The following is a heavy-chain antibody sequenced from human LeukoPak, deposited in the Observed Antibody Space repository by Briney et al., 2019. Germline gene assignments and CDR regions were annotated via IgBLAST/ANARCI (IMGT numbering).Heavy chain of an antibody. J-gene: IGHJ6*03. V-gene: IGHV3-21*01. D-gene: IGHD3-3*01. Sequence: GGSLRLSCAASGFTFSAYSMNWVRQAPGKGLEWVSSISSSSSSINYADSVKGRFSISRDNAKNSLYLQMNSLKAEDTAVYYCARVPYSDFWSARDYMDVWGQGTTVTVSS. CDR3: ARVPYSDFWSARDYMDV. CDR2: ISSSSSSI. CDR1: GFTFSAYS.